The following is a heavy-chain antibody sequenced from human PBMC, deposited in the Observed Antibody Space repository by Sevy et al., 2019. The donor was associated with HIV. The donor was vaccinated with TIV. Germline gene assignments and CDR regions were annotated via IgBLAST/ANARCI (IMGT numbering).Heavy chain of an antibody. D-gene: IGHD5-12*01. J-gene: IGHJ5*02. V-gene: IGHV4-59*01. Sequence: SETLSLTCTVSGGSISVYDWSWIRQPPGKELEYIGYVYHTGSTNYNPSLKSRVTISVDTSNNQFSLKLTSVTAADTAVYYCARAPPVRSGDDALNWFDPWGQGTLVTVSS. CDR3: ARAPPVRSGDDALNWFDP. CDR1: GGSISVYD. CDR2: VYHTGST.